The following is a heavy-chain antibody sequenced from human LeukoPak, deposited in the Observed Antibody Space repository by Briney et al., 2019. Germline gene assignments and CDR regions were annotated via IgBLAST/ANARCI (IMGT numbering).Heavy chain of an antibody. V-gene: IGHV4-4*07. Sequence: SETLSLTCTVSGGSISSYYWSWIRQPAGKGLEWIGRIYTSGSTNYNPSLKSRVTMSVGTSKNQFSLKLSSVTAADTAVYYCARDMSYYDSSGYYQSYNWFDPWGQGTLVTVSS. J-gene: IGHJ5*02. CDR2: IYTSGST. CDR3: ARDMSYYDSSGYYQSYNWFDP. CDR1: GGSISSYY. D-gene: IGHD3-22*01.